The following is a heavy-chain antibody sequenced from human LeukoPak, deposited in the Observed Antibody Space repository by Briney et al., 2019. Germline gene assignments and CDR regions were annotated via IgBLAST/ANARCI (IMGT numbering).Heavy chain of an antibody. V-gene: IGHV4-59*11. Sequence: SETLSLTCTVSGASISGHYLTWIRQPPGKGLEWIGYISYIGSTNYNPSLKSRVTISVDTSKNQFSLKLSSVTAADTAVYYCARDKISINAFDMWGQGTMVTVSS. CDR3: ARDKISINAFDM. D-gene: IGHD1-14*01. J-gene: IGHJ3*02. CDR2: ISYIGST. CDR1: GASISGHY.